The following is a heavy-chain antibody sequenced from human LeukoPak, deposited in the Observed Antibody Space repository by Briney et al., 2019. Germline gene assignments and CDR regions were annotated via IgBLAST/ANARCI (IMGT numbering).Heavy chain of an antibody. J-gene: IGHJ4*02. CDR1: GFTFSSYG. CDR3: ARDELGLDY. D-gene: IGHD7-27*01. Sequence: GGSLRLSCAASGFTFSSYGMHWVRQAPGKGLEWVAFIQYDGSNKNYADSVKGRFTISRENSKNTLYLQMNSLRAEDTAVYYCARDELGLDYWGQGTLVTVSS. V-gene: IGHV3-30*02. CDR2: IQYDGSNK.